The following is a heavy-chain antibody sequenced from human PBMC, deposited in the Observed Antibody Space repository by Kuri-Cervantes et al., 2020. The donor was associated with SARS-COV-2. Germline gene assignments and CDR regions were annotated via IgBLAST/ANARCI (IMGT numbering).Heavy chain of an antibody. CDR1: GGSFSGYY. CDR2: INHSGST. D-gene: IGHD3-9*01. CDR3: ARDSYDILTGYPSQGRSPYYFDY. Sequence: GSLRLSFAVYGGSFSGYYWSWIRQPPGKGLEWIGEINHSGSTNYNPSLKSRVTMSVDTSKNQFSLKLSSVTAADTAVYYCARDSYDILTGYPSQGRSPYYFDYWGQGTLVTVSS. V-gene: IGHV4-34*01. J-gene: IGHJ4*02.